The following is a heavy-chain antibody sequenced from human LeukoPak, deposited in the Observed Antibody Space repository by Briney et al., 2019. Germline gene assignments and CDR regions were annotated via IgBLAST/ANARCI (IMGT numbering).Heavy chain of an antibody. CDR3: TRPRTGTTDY. CDR1: GSTFSSYS. D-gene: IGHD1-7*01. J-gene: IGHJ4*02. CDR2: ISSSGSSI. V-gene: IGHV3-21*01. Sequence: KPGGSLRLSCAASGSTFSSYSMNWVRQAPGKGLEGVAYISSSGSSIYYADSVKGRFTMSRDNAKISLYLQMNSLSAEDTAVYYCTRPRTGTTDYWGQGTLVTVSS.